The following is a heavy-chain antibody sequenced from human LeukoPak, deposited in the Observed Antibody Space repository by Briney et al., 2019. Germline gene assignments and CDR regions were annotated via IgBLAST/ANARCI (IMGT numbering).Heavy chain of an antibody. V-gene: IGHV3-30*02. CDR1: GFTSSSYG. CDR3: AKDGGYFDWLFPLDY. D-gene: IGHD3-9*01. Sequence: PGGSLRLSCAASGFTSSSYGMHWVRQAPGKGLEWVAFISYAGSNKYYADSVKGRFTISRDNSKNTLYLQMNSLRAEDTAVYYCAKDGGYFDWLFPLDYWGQGTLVTVS. J-gene: IGHJ4*02. CDR2: ISYAGSNK.